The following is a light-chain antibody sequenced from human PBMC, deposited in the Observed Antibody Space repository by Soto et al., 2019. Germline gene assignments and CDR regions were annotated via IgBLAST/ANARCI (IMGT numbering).Light chain of an antibody. CDR3: QHYKSFPLT. Sequence: DIQMTQSPSTLSASVGDRVTITCRASQSIINWLGWYQQKPGKAPKLLIYKASSLESGVPSRFSGSGSGTDFTLTINRLQPDDFATYYCQHYKSFPLTFGQGTKVEIK. CDR2: KAS. CDR1: QSIINW. J-gene: IGKJ1*01. V-gene: IGKV1-5*03.